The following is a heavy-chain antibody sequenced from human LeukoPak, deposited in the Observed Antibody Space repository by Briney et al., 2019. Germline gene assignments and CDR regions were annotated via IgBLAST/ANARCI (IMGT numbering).Heavy chain of an antibody. Sequence: SETLSLTCTVSNDSISSGVYYWNWIRQPPGKGLEWIGYIFHRGGTSYNPSLKSRILFSVDTSQNQFSLKLNSVTAADTAVYYCVREILYCSGGSCYRGPFDNWGQGTLVTVSA. CDR3: VREILYCSGGSCYRGPFDN. J-gene: IGHJ4*02. V-gene: IGHV4-30-4*01. CDR2: IFHRGGT. D-gene: IGHD2-15*01. CDR1: NDSISSGVYY.